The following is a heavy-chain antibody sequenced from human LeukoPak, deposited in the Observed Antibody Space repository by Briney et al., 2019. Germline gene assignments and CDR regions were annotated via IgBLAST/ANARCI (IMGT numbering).Heavy chain of an antibody. Sequence: GGSLRLSCAASGFTFSSYEMNWVRQAPGKGLEWVSYISSTGNIKYYADSVKGRFTISRDNAKNSLDLQMNSLRAEDTAVYYCARDGGIVATVFDYWGLGTLVTVSS. CDR1: GFTFSSYE. CDR2: ISSTGNIK. V-gene: IGHV3-48*03. CDR3: ARDGGIVATVFDY. D-gene: IGHD1-26*01. J-gene: IGHJ4*02.